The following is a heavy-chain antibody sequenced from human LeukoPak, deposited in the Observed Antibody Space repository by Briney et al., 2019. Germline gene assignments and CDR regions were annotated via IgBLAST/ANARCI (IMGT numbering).Heavy chain of an antibody. CDR1: GFTFSSYA. CDR3: ARGGLAAAGTWPFDY. J-gene: IGHJ4*02. V-gene: IGHV3-23*01. Sequence: GGSLRLSCAASGFTFSSYAMTWVRQAPGKGLEWVSVISGSGGSTYYADSVKGQFTISSDNSKNTLYLQMNSLRAEDTAGYYCARGGLAAAGTWPFDYWGQGTLVTVSS. D-gene: IGHD6-13*01. CDR2: ISGSGGST.